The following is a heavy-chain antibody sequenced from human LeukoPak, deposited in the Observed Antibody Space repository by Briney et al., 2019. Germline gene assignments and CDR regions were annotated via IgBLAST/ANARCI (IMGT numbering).Heavy chain of an antibody. CDR1: GGSISSGDYY. CDR3: ARVRLVYTFDI. J-gene: IGHJ3*02. V-gene: IGHV4-30-4*01. CDR2: IYYSGST. Sequence: SETLSLTCTVSGGSISSGDYYWSWIRQPPGKGLEWIGYIYYSGSTYYSPSLKSRVTISVDTSKNQFSLKLSSVTAADTAVYYCARVRLVYTFDIWGQGTMVTVSS. D-gene: IGHD6-19*01.